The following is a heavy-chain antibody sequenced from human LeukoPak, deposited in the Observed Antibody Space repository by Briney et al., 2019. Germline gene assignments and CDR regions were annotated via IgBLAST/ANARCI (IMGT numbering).Heavy chain of an antibody. D-gene: IGHD1-26*01. CDR3: ARDRWWEPTDFSFDY. Sequence: GASVKVSCKASGYTFTSYAMHWVRQAPGQRLEWMGWINAGNGNTKYSQKFQGRVTITRDTSASTAYKELSSLRSEDTAVYYCARDRWWEPTDFSFDYWGQGTLVTVSS. J-gene: IGHJ4*02. CDR1: GYTFTSYA. V-gene: IGHV1-3*01. CDR2: INAGNGNT.